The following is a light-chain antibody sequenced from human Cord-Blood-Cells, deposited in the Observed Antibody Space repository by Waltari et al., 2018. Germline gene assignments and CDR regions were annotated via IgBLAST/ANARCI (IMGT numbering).Light chain of an antibody. V-gene: IGKV1-39*01. CDR1: QSISSY. Sequence: DIQMTQSPSSLSASVRDRVTITCRASQSISSYLNWYQQKPGKSPKLLIYAASSLQSGVPARFSGSGSGTDVTLTISSLQPEDFATYYCQQSYSTFLYTFGQGTKLEIK. CDR3: QQSYSTFLYT. J-gene: IGKJ2*01. CDR2: AAS.